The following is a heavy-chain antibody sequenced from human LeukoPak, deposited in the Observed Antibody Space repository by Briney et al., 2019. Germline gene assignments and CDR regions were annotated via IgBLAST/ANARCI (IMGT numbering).Heavy chain of an antibody. D-gene: IGHD6-19*01. CDR2: IYSDGST. V-gene: IGHV3-53*04. J-gene: IGHJ4*02. CDR1: GFTVSSNY. CDR3: ARFPGIAVAGGDY. Sequence: GGSLRLSCAASGFTVSSNYMSWVRQAPGKGLEWVSVIYSDGSTYYADSVKGRFTISRHNSKNTLYLQMNSLRAEDTAVYYCARFPGIAVAGGDYWGQGTLVTVSS.